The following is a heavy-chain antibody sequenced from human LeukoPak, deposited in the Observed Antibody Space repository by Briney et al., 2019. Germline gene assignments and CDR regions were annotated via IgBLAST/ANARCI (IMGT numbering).Heavy chain of an antibody. J-gene: IGHJ5*02. CDR3: ARDLPMITFGGVPSP. D-gene: IGHD3-16*01. CDR1: GYTFTGYY. Sequence: ASVKVSCKASGYTFTGYYMHWVRQAPGQGLEWMGWINPNSGGTNYAQKFQGRVTMTRDTSISTAYMELSRLRSDDTAVYYCARDLPMITFGGVPSPWGQGTLVTVSS. CDR2: INPNSGGT. V-gene: IGHV1-2*02.